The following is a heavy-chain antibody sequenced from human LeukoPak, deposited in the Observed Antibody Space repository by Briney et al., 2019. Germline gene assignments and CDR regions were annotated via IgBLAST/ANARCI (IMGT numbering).Heavy chain of an antibody. D-gene: IGHD6-19*01. CDR1: GGSISSSSYY. J-gene: IGHJ3*02. CDR3: ARRETDSSGWNDAFDT. V-gene: IGHV4-39*01. CDR2: IYYSGST. Sequence: SETLSLTCTVSGGSISSSSYYWGWIRQPPGKGLEWIGSIYYSGSTYYNPSLKSRVTISVDTSKNQFSLKLSSVTAADTAVYYCARRETDSSGWNDAFDTWGQGTMVTVSS.